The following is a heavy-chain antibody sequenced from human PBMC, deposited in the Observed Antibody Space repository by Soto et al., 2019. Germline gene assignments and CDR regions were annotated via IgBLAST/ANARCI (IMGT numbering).Heavy chain of an antibody. CDR2: IYPGDSDT. Sequence: HGESLKISCKGSGYSFTSYWIGWVRQMPGKGLEWMGIIYPGDSDTRYSPSFQGQVTISADKSISTAYLQWSSLKASDTAMYYCASSSYCSSTSCHFYGMDVWGQGTTVTVS. CDR3: ASSSYCSSTSCHFYGMDV. J-gene: IGHJ6*02. CDR1: GYSFTSYW. V-gene: IGHV5-51*01. D-gene: IGHD2-2*01.